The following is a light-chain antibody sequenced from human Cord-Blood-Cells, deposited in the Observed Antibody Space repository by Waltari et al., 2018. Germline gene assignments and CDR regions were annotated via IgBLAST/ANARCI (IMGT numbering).Light chain of an antibody. V-gene: IGKV4-1*01. J-gene: IGKJ4*01. CDR2: WAS. Sequence: DIVMTQSPDSPAVSLGERATINCTSSQSVLYSSNNKNYLAWYQQKPGQPPKLLIYWASTRESGVPDRFSGSGSGTDFTLTISSLHAEYVAVYYCQQDYSTPPLTFGGGTKVEIK. CDR3: QQDYSTPPLT. CDR1: QSVLYSSNNKNY.